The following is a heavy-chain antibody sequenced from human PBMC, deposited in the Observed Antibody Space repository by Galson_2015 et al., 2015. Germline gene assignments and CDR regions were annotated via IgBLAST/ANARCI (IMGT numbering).Heavy chain of an antibody. CDR3: ARGSGYSYGRVLGY. D-gene: IGHD5-18*01. CDR1: GFTFSSYG. V-gene: IGHV3-33*01. CDR2: IWYDGSNK. Sequence: LRLSCAASGFTFSSYGMHWVRQAPGKGLEWVAVIWYDGSNKYYADSVKGRFTISRDNSKNTLYLQMNSLRAEDTAVYYCARGSGYSYGRVLGYWGQGTLVTVSS. J-gene: IGHJ4*02.